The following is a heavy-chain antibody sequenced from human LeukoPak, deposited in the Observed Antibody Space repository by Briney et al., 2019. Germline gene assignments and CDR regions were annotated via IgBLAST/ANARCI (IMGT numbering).Heavy chain of an antibody. CDR3: ARDPKLRHYYYGMDV. J-gene: IGHJ6*02. CDR1: GGPFSGYY. Sequence: PSETLSLTCAVYGGPFSGYYWSWIRQPPGKGLEWIGEINHSGSTNYNPSLKSRVTISVDTSKNQFSLKLSSVTAADTAVYYCARDPKLRHYYYGMDVWGQGTTVTVSS. V-gene: IGHV4-34*01. D-gene: IGHD4-17*01. CDR2: INHSGST.